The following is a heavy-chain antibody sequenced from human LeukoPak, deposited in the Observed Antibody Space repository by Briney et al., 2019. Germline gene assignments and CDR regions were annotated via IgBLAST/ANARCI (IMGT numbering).Heavy chain of an antibody. J-gene: IGHJ4*02. Sequence: PGGSLRLSCAASGFTFSSYAMSWVRQAPGKGLEWVSAISGSGGSTYYADSVKGRFAISRDNAKNSLYLQMNSLRAEDTAVYYCARDSWIQHSMPYDYWGQGTLVTVSS. CDR2: ISGSGGST. V-gene: IGHV3-23*01. D-gene: IGHD5-18*01. CDR1: GFTFSSYA. CDR3: ARDSWIQHSMPYDY.